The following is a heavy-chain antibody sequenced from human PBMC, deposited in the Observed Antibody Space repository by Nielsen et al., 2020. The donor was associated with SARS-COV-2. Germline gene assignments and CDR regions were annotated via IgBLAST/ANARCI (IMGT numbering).Heavy chain of an antibody. CDR3: ARSRSGQQLVNYFDY. D-gene: IGHD6-13*01. CDR2: ISGSGGST. Sequence: GGSLRLSCAASGFTFSSYAMSWVRQAPGKGLEWVSAISGSGGSTYYADSVKGRFTISRDNAKNSLYLQMNSLRAEDTAVYYCARSRSGQQLVNYFDYWGQGTLVTVSS. CDR1: GFTFSSYA. J-gene: IGHJ4*02. V-gene: IGHV3-23*01.